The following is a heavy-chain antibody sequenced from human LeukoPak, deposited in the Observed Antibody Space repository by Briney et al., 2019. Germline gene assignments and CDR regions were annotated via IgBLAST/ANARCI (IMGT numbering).Heavy chain of an antibody. CDR2: IYHGGSA. D-gene: IGHD2-15*01. J-gene: IGHJ5*02. Sequence: PSETLSLTCTVSGGSITSSGFYWGWIRQPPGKGLEWIGNIYHGGSAYYNPSPKSRVTISVDTSKNQFSLKLSSVTAADTAVYYCARQPNIVVVDNWFDPWGQGTLVAVSS. CDR3: ARQPNIVVVDNWFDP. CDR1: GGSITSSGFY. V-gene: IGHV4-39*01.